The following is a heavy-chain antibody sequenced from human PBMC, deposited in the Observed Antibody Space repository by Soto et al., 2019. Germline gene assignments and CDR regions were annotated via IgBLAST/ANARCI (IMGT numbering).Heavy chain of an antibody. Sequence: EVQLVESGGGLVQPGGSLRLSCAASGFTLSDHYTDWVRQAPGKGLDWVGLTRNKANSYTTEYAASVKGRFTISRDNSKNSLYLQMNNLKTEDTAVYYYAKSGRDSSTCSDDALDVWGQGTVVTVS. CDR1: GFTLSDHY. V-gene: IGHV3-72*01. J-gene: IGHJ3*01. CDR3: AKSGRDSSTCSDDALDV. CDR2: TRNKANSYTT. D-gene: IGHD6-13*01.